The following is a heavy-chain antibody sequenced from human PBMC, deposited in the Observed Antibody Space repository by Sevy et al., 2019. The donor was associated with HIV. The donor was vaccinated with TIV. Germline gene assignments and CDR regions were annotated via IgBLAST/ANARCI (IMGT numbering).Heavy chain of an antibody. D-gene: IGHD5-18*01. Sequence: GESLKISCAASGFTFRNAWMNWVRQVPGKRLEWVGRIRNNPDGGTTDYAAPVKGRFTISRDDSRSTLYLQMNSLRIEDTAVYYCTTDIVVQSGYSYDFSRINPDFSHNSGADVWGQGTTVTVSS. J-gene: IGHJ6*02. CDR2: IRNNPDGGTT. CDR1: GFTFRNAW. V-gene: IGHV3-15*01. CDR3: TTDIVVQSGYSYDFSRINPDFSHNSGADV.